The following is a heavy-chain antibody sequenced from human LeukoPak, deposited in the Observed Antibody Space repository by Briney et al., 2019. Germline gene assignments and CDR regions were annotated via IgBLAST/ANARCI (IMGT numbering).Heavy chain of an antibody. V-gene: IGHV3-73*01. CDR3: TRRDTAMVYNY. J-gene: IGHJ4*02. D-gene: IGHD5-18*01. CDR1: GFAFSGSA. CDR2: IRSKANSYAT. Sequence: GGSLKLSCAASGFAFSGSAMHWVRQASGKGLEWVGRIRSKANSYATAYAASVKGRFTISRDDSKNTAYLQMNSLKTEDTAVYYCTRRDTAMVYNYWGQGTLVTVSS.